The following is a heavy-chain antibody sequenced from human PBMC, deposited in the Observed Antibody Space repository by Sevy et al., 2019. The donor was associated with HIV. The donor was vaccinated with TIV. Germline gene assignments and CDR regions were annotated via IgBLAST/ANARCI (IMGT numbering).Heavy chain of an antibody. CDR1: GGSISGYY. D-gene: IGHD1-26*01. Sequence: SETLSLTCTVSGGSISGYYWSWIRQPAGKGLEWIGRIYTSGSTNYNPSLKSRVTMSVDTSKNQFSLKVTSVTAADTAIYYCARVKREGGPGGAGFYIYGVDVWGQGTTVTVSS. CDR3: ARVKREGGPGGAGFYIYGVDV. J-gene: IGHJ6*02. V-gene: IGHV4-4*07. CDR2: IYTSGST.